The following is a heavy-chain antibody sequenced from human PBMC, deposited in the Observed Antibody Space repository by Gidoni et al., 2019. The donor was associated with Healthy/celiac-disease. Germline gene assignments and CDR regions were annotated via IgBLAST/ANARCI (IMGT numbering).Heavy chain of an antibody. CDR1: GGTFSSSP. V-gene: IGHV1-69*02. CDR3: ERGPRRRDLMHHYYYYGMDV. CDR2: IIPILGIA. Sequence: QVQLVQSGAEVKKPGSSVKVSCKASGGTFSSSPLSWVRQAPGQGLEWMGRIIPILGIANYAQKFQGRVTITADKSTSTAYMEMSSLRSEDTAVYYCERGPRRRDLMHHYYYYGMDVWGQGTTVTVSS. J-gene: IGHJ6*02.